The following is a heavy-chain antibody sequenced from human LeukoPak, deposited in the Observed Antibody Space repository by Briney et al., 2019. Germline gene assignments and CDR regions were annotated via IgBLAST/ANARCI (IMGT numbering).Heavy chain of an antibody. V-gene: IGHV4-34*01. CDR1: GGSFSGYY. Sequence: SETLSLTCAVYGGSFSGYYWSWIRQPPGKGLEWIGEINHSGSTNYNPSLKSRVTISVDTSKNQFSLKLSSVTAAGTAVYYCASGSGEYFDYWGQGTLVTVSS. CDR2: INHSGST. J-gene: IGHJ4*02. D-gene: IGHD3-10*01. CDR3: ASGSGEYFDY.